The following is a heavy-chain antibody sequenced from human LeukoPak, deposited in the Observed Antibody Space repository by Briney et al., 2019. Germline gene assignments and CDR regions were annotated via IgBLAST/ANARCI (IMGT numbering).Heavy chain of an antibody. J-gene: IGHJ6*02. D-gene: IGHD3-3*01. CDR1: GFTFSSYW. V-gene: IGHV3-7*01. CDR2: IKQDGSEK. CDR3: ARVGYYDFWSGSYYYYGMDV. Sequence: GGSLRLSCAASGFTFSSYWMSWVRQAPGKGLEWVANIKQDGSEKYYVDSVKGRFTISRDNAKNSLYLQMNSLRAEDTAVYYCARVGYYDFWSGSYYYYGMDVWGQGTTVTVSS.